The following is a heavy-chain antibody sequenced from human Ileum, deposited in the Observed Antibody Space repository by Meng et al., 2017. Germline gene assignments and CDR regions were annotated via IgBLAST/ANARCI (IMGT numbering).Heavy chain of an antibody. Sequence: QGELQEAGPGLVKPSQTLCLTCTVSGVSISRGFYHWNWIRQHPGKGLEWIGSIYYSGTIYYNPSLKSRVTISLDTSKNQFSLNLSSVTAADTAVYYRARDRFSSGSSNWFDPWGQGTLVTVSS. J-gene: IGHJ5*02. CDR2: IYYSGTI. V-gene: IGHV4-31*03. CDR3: ARDRFSSGSSNWFDP. CDR1: GVSISRGFYH. D-gene: IGHD3-10*01.